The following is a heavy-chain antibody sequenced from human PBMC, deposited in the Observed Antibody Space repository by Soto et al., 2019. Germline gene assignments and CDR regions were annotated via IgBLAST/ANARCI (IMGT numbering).Heavy chain of an antibody. CDR2: IYYSGST. CDR3: ARSGYCGGDCYIRV. Sequence: QLQLQESGPGLVKPSETLSLTCTVSGGSISSSSYYWGWIRQPPGKGLEWIGSIYYSGSTYYNPSLXXXVXXSVDTSKNQFSLKLSSVTAADTAVYYCARSGYCGGDCYIRVWGQGTLVTVSS. J-gene: IGHJ4*02. CDR1: GGSISSSSYY. D-gene: IGHD2-21*02. V-gene: IGHV4-39*01.